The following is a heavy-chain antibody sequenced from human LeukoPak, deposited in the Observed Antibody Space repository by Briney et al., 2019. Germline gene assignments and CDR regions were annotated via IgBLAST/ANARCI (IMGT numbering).Heavy chain of an antibody. CDR2: ISYDGSNK. CDR1: GFTFSSYG. Sequence: GGSLRLSCAASGFTFSSYGMHWVRQAPGKGLEWVAVISYDGSNKYYADSVKGRFTISRDNSKNTLYLQMNSLRAEDTAVYYCAKESRGYCSGGSCSLFDYWGQGTLVTVSS. CDR3: AKESRGYCSGGSCSLFDY. D-gene: IGHD2-15*01. V-gene: IGHV3-30*18. J-gene: IGHJ4*02.